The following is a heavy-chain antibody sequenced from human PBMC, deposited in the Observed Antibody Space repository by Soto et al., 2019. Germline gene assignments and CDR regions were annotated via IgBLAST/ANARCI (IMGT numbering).Heavy chain of an antibody. Sequence: PSETLPLTCTVSGGSISSGGYYWSWIRQHPGKGLEWIGYIYYSGSTYYNPSLKSRVTISVDTSKNQFSLKLSSVTAADTAVYYCAKMTTVRNYGMDVWGQGTTVTVSS. D-gene: IGHD4-17*01. CDR2: IYYSGST. V-gene: IGHV4-31*03. CDR1: GGSISSGGYY. J-gene: IGHJ6*02. CDR3: AKMTTVRNYGMDV.